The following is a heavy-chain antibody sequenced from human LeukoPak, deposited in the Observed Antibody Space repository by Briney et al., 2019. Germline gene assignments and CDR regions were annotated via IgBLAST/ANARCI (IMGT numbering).Heavy chain of an antibody. CDR1: GGTFSSYA. D-gene: IGHD5-24*01. V-gene: IGHV1-2*02. CDR2: INPNSGGT. J-gene: IGHJ4*02. Sequence: ASVKVSCKASGGTFSSYAISWVRQAPGQGLEWMGWINPNSGGTNYAQKFQGRVTMTRDTSISTAYMELSRLRSDDTAVYYCARVEKWGQGTLVTVSS. CDR3: ARVEK.